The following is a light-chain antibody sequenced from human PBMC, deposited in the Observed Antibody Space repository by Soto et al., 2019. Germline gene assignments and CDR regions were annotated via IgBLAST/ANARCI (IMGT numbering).Light chain of an antibody. CDR1: SSDVGGYNH. Sequence: QSALTQPRSVSGSPGQSLTISCTGTSSDVGGYNHVSWYQQYPGKVPKLMIYDVTKRPSGVPDRFSGSKSGNTASLTISGLQAEDEADYYCCSHAGSYTYVFGTGTKLTVL. CDR2: DVT. V-gene: IGLV2-11*01. CDR3: CSHAGSYTYV. J-gene: IGLJ1*01.